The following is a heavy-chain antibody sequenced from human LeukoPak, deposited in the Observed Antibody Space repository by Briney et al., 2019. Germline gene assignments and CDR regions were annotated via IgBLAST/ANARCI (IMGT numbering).Heavy chain of an antibody. Sequence: SETLSLTCTVSGGSISGYFWSCIRQPAGKGLEWIGRIHDNGDSNHNPSLKSRVTMALDTSRNQVYLKLNSMTAADTAVYYCARPPSVFGGTCQSDHWGPGTLVTVSS. CDR3: ARPPSVFGGTCQSDH. CDR2: IHDNGDS. D-gene: IGHD2-15*01. CDR1: GGSISGYF. J-gene: IGHJ4*02. V-gene: IGHV4-4*07.